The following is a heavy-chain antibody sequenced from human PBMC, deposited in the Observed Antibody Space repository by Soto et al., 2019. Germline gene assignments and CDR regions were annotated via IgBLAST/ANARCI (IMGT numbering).Heavy chain of an antibody. J-gene: IGHJ5*02. CDR3: ARGGVVSASIEVNWFAP. CDR1: GGSISIGGYY. CDR2: IYYSGSF. V-gene: IGHV4-31*03. D-gene: IGHD2-2*02. Sequence: QVQLQESGPGLVKPSQTLSLTCTVSGGSISIGGYYWSWIRQHPGKGLEWIGYIYYSGSFYYNPSLRSRVTISVDTSKDQFSLKLSSVTAADTAVYYCARGGVVSASIEVNWFAPWGQGTLVTVSS.